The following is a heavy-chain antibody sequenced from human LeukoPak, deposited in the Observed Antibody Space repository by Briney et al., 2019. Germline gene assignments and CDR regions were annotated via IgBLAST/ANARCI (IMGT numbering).Heavy chain of an antibody. CDR3: ARHLTGTTYNYYYYYMDV. D-gene: IGHD1-7*01. Sequence: GGSLRLSCAASGFTFSRYNFNWVRQAPGKGLEWVSSISSSNTYIYYADSVKGRFTISRENAKNSLYLQMNSLRAEATAAYYCARHLTGTTYNYYYYYMDVWGKGTTVTVSS. J-gene: IGHJ6*03. CDR1: GFTFSRYN. V-gene: IGHV3-21*01. CDR2: ISSSNTYI.